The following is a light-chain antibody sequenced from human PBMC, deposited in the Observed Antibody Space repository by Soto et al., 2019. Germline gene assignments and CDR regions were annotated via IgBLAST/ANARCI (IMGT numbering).Light chain of an antibody. J-gene: IGLJ1*01. CDR1: SGDVGAYDY. CDR3: ASHTTSDTRV. CDR2: EVS. V-gene: IGLV2-14*01. Sequence: QSALTQPASVSGSPGQSIAISCTGTSGDVGAYDYVSWYQHHPDKAPKLMTYEVSNRPSGVSDRFSGSKSVYTATLTISGLQAEDEADYYCASHTTSDTRVFGTGTKVTVL.